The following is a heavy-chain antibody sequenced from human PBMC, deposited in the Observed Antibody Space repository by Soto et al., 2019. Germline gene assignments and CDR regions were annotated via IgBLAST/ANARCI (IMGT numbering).Heavy chain of an antibody. Sequence: QVQLVQSGDEVKKPGASVKVSCRASGYTFTSYGVSWVRQAPGQGLEWKGWISAFNGQTNYIQKVQGRVTSTTDASTSTAYMELRSLRSDDTAVYYCARGGDYYYGLDVWGQGTTVTVSS. CDR3: ARGGDYYYGLDV. V-gene: IGHV1-18*01. CDR1: GYTFTSYG. D-gene: IGHD3-16*01. J-gene: IGHJ6*02. CDR2: ISAFNGQT.